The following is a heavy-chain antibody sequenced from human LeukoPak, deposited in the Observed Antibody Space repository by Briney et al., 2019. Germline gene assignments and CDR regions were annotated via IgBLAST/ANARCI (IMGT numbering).Heavy chain of an antibody. CDR3: ARGHVGSYAYYYYYGMDV. J-gene: IGHJ6*02. CDR1: GGSFSGYY. V-gene: IGHV4-34*01. Sequence: PSETLSLTCAVYGGSFSGYYWSWIRQPPGKGLEWIGEINHSGSTNYNLSLKSRVTISVDTSKNQFSLKLSSVTAADMAVYYCARGHVGSYAYYYYYGMDVWGQGTTVTVSS. D-gene: IGHD2-8*01. CDR2: INHSGST.